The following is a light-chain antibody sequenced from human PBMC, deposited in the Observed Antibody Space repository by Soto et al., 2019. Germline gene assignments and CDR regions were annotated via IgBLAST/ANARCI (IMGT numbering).Light chain of an antibody. CDR2: GAS. V-gene: IGKV3-20*01. CDR1: QSVTSNY. Sequence: EIVLPQSPCTLSLSPGERAALSCISIQSVTSNYLAWYQQKPGQAPRLLISGASSRAAGISDKFSGSGSGTEFTLTISSLQSEDFAVYYCQQFNNWPPWTFGQGTKVDIK. J-gene: IGKJ1*01. CDR3: QQFNNWPPWT.